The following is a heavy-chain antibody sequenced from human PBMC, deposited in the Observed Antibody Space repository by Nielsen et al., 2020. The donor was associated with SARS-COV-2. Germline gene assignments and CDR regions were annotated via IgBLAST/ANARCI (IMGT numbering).Heavy chain of an antibody. D-gene: IGHD4-17*01. CDR2: INHSGST. J-gene: IGHJ6*02. Sequence: GSLRLSCAVYGGSFSGYYWSWIRQPPGKGLEWIGEINHSGSTNYNPSLKSRVTMSVDTSKNQFSLKLSSVTAADTAVYYCARGGIDYGDYVGNYYYYGMDVWGQGTTVTVSS. CDR3: ARGGIDYGDYVGNYYYYGMDV. CDR1: GGSFSGYY. V-gene: IGHV4-34*01.